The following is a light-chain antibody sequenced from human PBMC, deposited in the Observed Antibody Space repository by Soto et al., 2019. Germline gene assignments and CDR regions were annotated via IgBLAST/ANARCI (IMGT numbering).Light chain of an antibody. J-gene: IGKJ1*01. CDR1: QGISSA. CDR2: DVF. Sequence: AIQVTQSPSSLSASVGDTVTITCRASQGISSAFAWYQQKPGKVPRLLIYDVFNLQSGVPSRFSCSGSGTDCTLTISRLQPEDFATYYCQQYNRHSEWTFGQGNKVDIK. V-gene: IGKV1-13*02. CDR3: QQYNRHSEWT.